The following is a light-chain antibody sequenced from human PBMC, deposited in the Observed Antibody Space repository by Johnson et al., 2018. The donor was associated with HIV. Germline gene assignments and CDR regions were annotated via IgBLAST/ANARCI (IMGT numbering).Light chain of an antibody. V-gene: IGLV1-51*01. CDR1: SSNIGNNY. CDR3: GTWDGSLRAGF. CDR2: DNN. J-gene: IGLJ1*01. Sequence: QSLLTQAPSVSAAPGRKVTISCSGSSSNIGNNYISWYQQLPGTAPKLLIYDNNKRPSGIPDRFSGSKSGTSATLDITGLQTGDEADYYCGTWDGSLRAGFFGTGTKVTGL.